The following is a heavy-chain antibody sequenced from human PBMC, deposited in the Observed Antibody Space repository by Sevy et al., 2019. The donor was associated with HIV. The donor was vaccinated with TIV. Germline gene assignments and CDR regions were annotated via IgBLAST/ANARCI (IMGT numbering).Heavy chain of an antibody. V-gene: IGHV3-7*01. CDR2: ITEDGSVK. D-gene: IGHD6-13*01. CDR1: RFTFSSYW. J-gene: IGHJ4*01. Sequence: GGSLRLSCEASRFTFSSYWMSWVRQVPGKGLEWVANITEDGSVKYYVESVKGRFTISRDNAKNSVYLQMNSLRAEDAALYYCVRAIGAAGSYWGLGTLVTVSS. CDR3: VRAIGAAGSY.